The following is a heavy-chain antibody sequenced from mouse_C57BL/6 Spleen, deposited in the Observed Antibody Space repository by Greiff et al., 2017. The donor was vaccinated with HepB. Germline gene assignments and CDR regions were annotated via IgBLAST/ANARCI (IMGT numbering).Heavy chain of an antibody. CDR1: GYAFSSSW. CDR3: ACYYYGSFDY. D-gene: IGHD1-1*01. Sequence: QVQLQQSGPELVKPGASVKISCKASGYAFSSSWVNWVKQRPGKGLEWIGRIYPGDGDTNYNGKFKGKATLTADKSSSTAYMQLSSLTSEDSAVYFCACYYYGSFDYWGQGTTLTVSS. V-gene: IGHV1-82*01. J-gene: IGHJ2*01. CDR2: IYPGDGDT.